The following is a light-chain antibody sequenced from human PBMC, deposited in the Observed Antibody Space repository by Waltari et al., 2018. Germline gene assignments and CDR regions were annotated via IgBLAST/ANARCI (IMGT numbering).Light chain of an antibody. V-gene: IGKV3-15*01. CDR1: QSISSN. Sequence: EIVMTQSPATLSVSPGERATLACRASQSISSNLAWYQQRPGQAPRLLIYGASTGATGIPARFSGSGSGTEFTLTITSLQSEDFAVYYCQQYNNWPGTFGQGTKVEIK. J-gene: IGKJ1*01. CDR2: GAS. CDR3: QQYNNWPGT.